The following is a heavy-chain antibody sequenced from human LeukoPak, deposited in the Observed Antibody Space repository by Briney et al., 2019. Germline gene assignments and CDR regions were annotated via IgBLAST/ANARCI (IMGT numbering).Heavy chain of an antibody. CDR2: MKGDGSHI. CDR1: GFTFGNFW. D-gene: IGHD2-8*02. CDR3: ARLFGGVTTFDY. J-gene: IGHJ4*02. V-gene: IGHV3-7*01. Sequence: GGSLRLSCAASGFTFGNFWMSWVRQAPGRGLQWVASMKGDGSHIYYVGSVKGRFTISRDNARNSLYLQMNSLRAEDTAVYYCARLFGGVTTFDYWGQGALVTVSS.